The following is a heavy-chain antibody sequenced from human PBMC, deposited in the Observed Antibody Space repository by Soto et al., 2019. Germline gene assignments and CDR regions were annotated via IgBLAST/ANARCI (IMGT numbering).Heavy chain of an antibody. D-gene: IGHD2-2*01. Sequence: GASVKVSCKASGYTFTSYGISWVRQAPGQGLEWMGWISSYNGNTTYAQKLQGRVTVTTDTSTSTAYMELRSLRSDDTAVYYCARGGGRLVYCSTTSCSLNAFDIWGQGTMVTVSS. V-gene: IGHV1-18*01. CDR2: ISSYNGNT. CDR1: GYTFTSYG. J-gene: IGHJ3*02. CDR3: ARGGGRLVYCSTTSCSLNAFDI.